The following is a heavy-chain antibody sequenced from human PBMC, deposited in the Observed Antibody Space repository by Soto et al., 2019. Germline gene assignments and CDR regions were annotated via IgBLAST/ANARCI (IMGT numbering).Heavy chain of an antibody. CDR3: TKNSAYALDY. J-gene: IGHJ4*02. Sequence: QVHLQESGPGLVKPSETLSVTCDDSGASVSNDNWWSWVRQAPGAGLEWIGEIHHLGYTTYNPSLRSRVSMSVDRSKNQFFPTINSVSAADTAVYYRTKNSAYALDYWGQGDLVTVSS. V-gene: IGHV4-4*02. CDR1: GASVSNDNW. CDR2: IHHLGYT. D-gene: IGHD2-8*01.